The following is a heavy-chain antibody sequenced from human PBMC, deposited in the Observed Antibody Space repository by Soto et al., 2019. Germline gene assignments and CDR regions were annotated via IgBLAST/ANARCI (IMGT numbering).Heavy chain of an antibody. CDR1: GYTFTSYY. CDR2: INPSGGST. V-gene: IGHV1-46*01. Sequence: GASVKVSCKASGYTFTSYYMHWVRQAPGQGLEWMGIINPSGGSTSYAQKFQGRVTMTRDTSTSTVYMELSSLRSEDTAVYYCARDIGSSSSIGDDDDYWGQGTLVTVSS. J-gene: IGHJ4*02. D-gene: IGHD6-6*01. CDR3: ARDIGSSSSIGDDDDY.